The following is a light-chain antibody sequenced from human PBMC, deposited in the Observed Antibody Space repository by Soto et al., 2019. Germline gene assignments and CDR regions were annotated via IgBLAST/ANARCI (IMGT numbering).Light chain of an antibody. Sequence: DNPMRQSPSTLSASVRDRDTITCRASQSISRWWAWYQQKPGKAPKLLIYQASRLQSGVPSRFSGSGSGTEFTLTISSLQPDDFATYYCQQYNSFSWTFGQGTKVEIK. J-gene: IGKJ1*01. V-gene: IGKV1-5*03. CDR1: QSISRW. CDR3: QQYNSFSWT. CDR2: QAS.